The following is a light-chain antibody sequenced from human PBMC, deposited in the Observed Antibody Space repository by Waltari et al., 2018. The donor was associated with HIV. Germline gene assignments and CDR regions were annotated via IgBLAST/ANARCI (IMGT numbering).Light chain of an antibody. J-gene: IGLJ3*02. CDR2: EVN. V-gene: IGLV2-8*01. CDR1: SRASGRYLY. Sequence: QPALTQPPSAAGPPGQSVTISCTGASRASGRYLYVSWYQLCPGQAPQLFLYEVNKRPSGVADPFSGSKSGNPASLTVSGLQAEDEADYYCTFFAGNNRLFGGGTKLIVL. CDR3: TFFAGNNRL.